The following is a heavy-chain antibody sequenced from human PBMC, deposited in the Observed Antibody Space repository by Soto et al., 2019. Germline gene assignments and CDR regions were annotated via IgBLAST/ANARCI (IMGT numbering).Heavy chain of an antibody. J-gene: IGHJ5*02. CDR2: ISGSGGST. D-gene: IGHD3-10*01. Sequence: EVQLLESGGGLVQPGGSLRLSCAASGFTFSSYAMSWVRQAPGKGLEWVSAISGSGGSTYYADSVKGRFTISRDNSKNTLYLQMNSLSAEDTAVYYCAKSTVPLWFGELFSWGQGTLVTVSS. V-gene: IGHV3-23*01. CDR1: GFTFSSYA. CDR3: AKSTVPLWFGELFS.